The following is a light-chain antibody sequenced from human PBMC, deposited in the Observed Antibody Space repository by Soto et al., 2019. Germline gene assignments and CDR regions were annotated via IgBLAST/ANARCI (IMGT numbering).Light chain of an antibody. Sequence: EIVLTQSPGTVSLSPGERATLSCRASQSVSSSQLAWYQHKRGQAPRLLIYDASNRATGIPDRFSGSGSGTDFTLTISRLGPEDFGVYFCQQYGNSPSWTFGQGTKVEI. CDR3: QQYGNSPSWT. CDR1: QSVSSSQ. J-gene: IGKJ1*01. CDR2: DAS. V-gene: IGKV3-20*01.